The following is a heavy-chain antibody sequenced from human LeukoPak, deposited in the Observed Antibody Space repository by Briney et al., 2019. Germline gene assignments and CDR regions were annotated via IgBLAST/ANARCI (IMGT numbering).Heavy chain of an antibody. Sequence: PSETLSLTCAVSGGSISSYYWSWIRQPPGKGLERIGHIYYSGSTNYNPSLKSRVTISVDTSKNQFSLKLSSVTAADTAVYYCAREYSSFEAFDIWGQGTMVTVSS. CDR2: IYYSGST. V-gene: IGHV4-59*01. D-gene: IGHD6-6*01. CDR1: GGSISSYY. CDR3: AREYSSFEAFDI. J-gene: IGHJ3*02.